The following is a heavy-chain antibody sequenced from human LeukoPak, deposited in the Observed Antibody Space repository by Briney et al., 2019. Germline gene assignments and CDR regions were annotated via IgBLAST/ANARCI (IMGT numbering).Heavy chain of an antibody. CDR3: ARGTAPLHNYYGSGSDYNLWFNP. D-gene: IGHD3-10*01. CDR2: IYHSGST. Sequence: PSETLSLTCAVSGGSISSSNWWCWVRQPPGKGLEWGGDIYHSGSTNYNPSFKSGVTISVDKSKNKFSLKLCSMTAAETAVYLCARGTAPLHNYYGSGSDYNLWFNPWGQGTLVTVSS. CDR1: GGSISSSNW. J-gene: IGHJ5*02. V-gene: IGHV4-4*02.